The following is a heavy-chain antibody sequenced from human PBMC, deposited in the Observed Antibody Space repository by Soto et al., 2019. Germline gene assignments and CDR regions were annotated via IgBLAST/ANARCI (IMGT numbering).Heavy chain of an antibody. CDR1: GFTFSSYW. Sequence: GGSLRLSCAASGFTFSSYWMSWVRQAPGKGLEWVANIKQDGSEKYYVDSVKGRFTISRDNAKNSLYLQMNSLRAEDTAVYYCARVVPIVWFGELSNYYYYYMDVWGKGTTVTVSS. CDR3: ARVVPIVWFGELSNYYYYYMDV. V-gene: IGHV3-7*01. CDR2: IKQDGSEK. J-gene: IGHJ6*03. D-gene: IGHD3-10*01.